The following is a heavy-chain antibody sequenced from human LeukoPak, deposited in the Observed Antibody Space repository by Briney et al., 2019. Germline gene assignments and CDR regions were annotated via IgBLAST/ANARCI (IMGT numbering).Heavy chain of an antibody. CDR2: IYTSGST. D-gene: IGHD1-14*01. CDR3: ARWAPADPNHSADTTNWFDP. V-gene: IGHV4-4*07. Sequence: SETLSLTCTVSGGSISSYYWSWIRQPAGKGLEWIGRIYTSGSTNYNPSLKSRVTMSVDTSKNQFSLKLSSVTAADTAVYYCARWAPADPNHSADTTNWFDPWGQGTLVTVSS. CDR1: GGSISSYY. J-gene: IGHJ5*02.